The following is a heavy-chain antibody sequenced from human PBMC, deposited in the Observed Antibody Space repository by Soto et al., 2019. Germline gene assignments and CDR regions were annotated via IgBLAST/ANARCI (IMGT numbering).Heavy chain of an antibody. CDR2: IYYSGST. CDR1: GGSISSYY. V-gene: IGHV4-59*01. Sequence: PSETLSLTCTVSGGSISSYYWSWIRQPPGKGLGWIGYIYYSGSTNYNPSLKSRVTISVDTSKNQFSLKLSSVTAADTAVYYCARAASIAARPDWFDTWGQGTLVTVSS. CDR3: ARAASIAARPDWFDT. J-gene: IGHJ5*02. D-gene: IGHD6-6*01.